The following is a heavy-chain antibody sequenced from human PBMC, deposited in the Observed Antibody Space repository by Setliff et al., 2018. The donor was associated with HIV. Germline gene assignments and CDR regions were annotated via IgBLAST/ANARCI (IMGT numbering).Heavy chain of an antibody. CDR3: AKDLGRVDWFDP. D-gene: IGHD1-26*01. J-gene: IGHJ5*02. V-gene: IGHV1-2*02. CDR1: GYTFTGYY. Sequence: ASVKVSCKASGYTFTGYYMHWVRQAPGQGLEWMGWINPNSGGTTYAQKFQGRVTMTRDTSISTAYMEVNSLRAEDTAVYYCAKDLGRVDWFDPWGQGTLVTVSS. CDR2: INPNSGGT.